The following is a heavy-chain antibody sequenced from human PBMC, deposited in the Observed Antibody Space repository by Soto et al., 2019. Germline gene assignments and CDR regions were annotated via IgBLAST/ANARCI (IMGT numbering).Heavy chain of an antibody. J-gene: IGHJ4*02. CDR2: VNGDGSST. V-gene: IGHV3-74*01. CDR1: GFTFSSYW. CDR3: ARGGPYSSSEVDY. D-gene: IGHD6-6*01. Sequence: EVQLVESGGGLVQPGGSLRLSCAASGFTFSSYWMHWVRQAPGKGLVWVSRVNGDGSSTSYADSVKGRFTISRDNAKNTLYLQMSGLRVEDTDVYYCARGGPYSSSEVDYWGQGTLVTVSS.